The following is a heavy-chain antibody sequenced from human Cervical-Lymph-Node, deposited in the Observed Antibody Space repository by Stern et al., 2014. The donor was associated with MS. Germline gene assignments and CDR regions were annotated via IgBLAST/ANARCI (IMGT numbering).Heavy chain of an antibody. CDR1: GFTFSSYG. Sequence: VQLVESGGGVVQPGRSLRLSCAASGFTFSSYGMHWVRQAPGKGLEGVAVISYDGSNKYYADSVKGRFTISRDNSKNTLYLQMNSLRAEDTAVYYCAKDAAATWSGNWFDPWGQGTLVTVSS. CDR3: AKDAAATWSGNWFDP. D-gene: IGHD6-13*01. J-gene: IGHJ5*02. V-gene: IGHV3-30*18. CDR2: ISYDGSNK.